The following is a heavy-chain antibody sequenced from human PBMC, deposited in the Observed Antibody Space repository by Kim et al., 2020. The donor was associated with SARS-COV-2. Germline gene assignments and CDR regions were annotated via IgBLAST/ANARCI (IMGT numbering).Heavy chain of an antibody. D-gene: IGHD6-13*01. Sequence: PSRKSRITISVDTSKNQFSLKLSSVTAADTAVYYWARDRQQLVLGGAFDIWGQGTMVTVSS. J-gene: IGHJ3*02. CDR3: ARDRQQLVLGGAFDI. V-gene: IGHV4-59*01.